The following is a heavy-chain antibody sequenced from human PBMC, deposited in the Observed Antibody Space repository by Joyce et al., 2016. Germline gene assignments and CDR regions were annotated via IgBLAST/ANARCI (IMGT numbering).Heavy chain of an antibody. CDR2: ISHDGYR. Sequence: QVHLVESGGGVVQPGNSLRLSCVVSGIDISGYALNWVRQAPGKGWDWVTTISHDGYRRYADSVKGRFTVSRDDSKKMVDLEMNNLRVDDTAIYYCARIGYGVSLGNDFDPWGQGTPVTVSS. CDR3: ARIGYGVSLGNDFDP. V-gene: IGHV3-30*04. D-gene: IGHD1-1*01. J-gene: IGHJ5*02. CDR1: GIDISGYA.